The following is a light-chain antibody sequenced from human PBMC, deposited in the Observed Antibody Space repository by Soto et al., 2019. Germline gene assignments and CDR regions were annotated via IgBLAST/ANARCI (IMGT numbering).Light chain of an antibody. CDR1: QRISSN. CDR2: GAS. J-gene: IGKJ2*02. V-gene: IGKV3-15*01. CDR3: QVSACPLST. Sequence: TLSVSPRERATLSCRASQRISSNLAWYQQKPGQAPRLLIYGASTRATGIPERFSGSGSGTEFTLTISILQAEDVTVYYCQVSACPLSTFGHVTILDI.